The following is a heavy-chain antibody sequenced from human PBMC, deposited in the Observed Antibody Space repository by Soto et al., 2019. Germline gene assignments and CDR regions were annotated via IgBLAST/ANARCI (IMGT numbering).Heavy chain of an antibody. Sequence: PGGSLRLSCAASGFTFSSYGIHRVRQAPGKVLEWVAVIWYDGSNKYYADPGKGRFTISRDNSKNTLYLQMNSLRAEDTAVYYCARDRYYGSGGPPLEFDPWGQGTLVTVSS. CDR2: IWYDGSNK. CDR1: GFTFSSYG. D-gene: IGHD3-10*01. J-gene: IGHJ5*02. CDR3: ARDRYYGSGGPPLEFDP. V-gene: IGHV3-33*01.